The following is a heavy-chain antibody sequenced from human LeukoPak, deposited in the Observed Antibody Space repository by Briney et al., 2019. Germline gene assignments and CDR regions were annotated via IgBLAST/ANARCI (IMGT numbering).Heavy chain of an antibody. CDR1: GFTFSDYY. V-gene: IGHV3-11*01. Sequence: GGSLRLSCAASGFTFSDYYMSWIRQAPGGGLEWVSYISSSGSPISYADSVKGRSTISRDNTKNSLYLQMNSLRAEDTAVYYCATHQHYGMDVWGQGTTVTVSS. CDR2: ISSSGSPI. CDR3: ATHQHYGMDV. J-gene: IGHJ6*02.